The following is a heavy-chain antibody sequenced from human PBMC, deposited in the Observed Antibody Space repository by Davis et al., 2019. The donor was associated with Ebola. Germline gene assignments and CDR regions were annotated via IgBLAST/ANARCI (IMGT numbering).Heavy chain of an antibody. J-gene: IGHJ4*02. CDR2: IWYDGSNK. V-gene: IGHV3-33*06. CDR3: AKDYRELGDSSGYYDY. Sequence: GESLKISCAASGFTFSSYGMHWVRQAPGKGLEWVAVIWYDGSNKYYADSVKGRFTISRDNSKNTLYLQMNSLRAEDTAVYYCAKDYRELGDSSGYYDYWGQGTLVTVSS. CDR1: GFTFSSYG. D-gene: IGHD3-22*01.